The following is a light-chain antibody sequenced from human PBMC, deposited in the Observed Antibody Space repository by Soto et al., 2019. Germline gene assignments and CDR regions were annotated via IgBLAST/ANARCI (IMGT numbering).Light chain of an antibody. Sequence: QSALTQPPSVSGSPGQSVTISCTGTSTDFGSYNRVSWYQQHPGTAPKLIIYEASNRPSGVPDRFSGSKSGNTASLTISGLQAEDEADYYCSLYTSENTYVFGTGTKLTVL. V-gene: IGLV2-18*01. J-gene: IGLJ1*01. CDR2: EAS. CDR1: STDFGSYNR. CDR3: SLYTSENTYV.